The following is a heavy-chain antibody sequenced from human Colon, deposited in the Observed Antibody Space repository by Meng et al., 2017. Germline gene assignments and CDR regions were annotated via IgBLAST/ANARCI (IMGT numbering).Heavy chain of an antibody. J-gene: IGHJ4*02. V-gene: IGHV4-61*01. CDR1: GGSVSSGTYY. CDR3: ARDRVPGKY. Sequence: QVQLQESGPGLVRPSATLSPTCTVSGGSVSSGTYYWSWIRQPPGKGLEWIGCIYYSGTTNYNPSLKSRVTISVDTSKNQFSLKLSSVTPADTAVYFCARDRVPGKYWGQGTLVTVSS. D-gene: IGHD1-14*01. CDR2: IYYSGTT.